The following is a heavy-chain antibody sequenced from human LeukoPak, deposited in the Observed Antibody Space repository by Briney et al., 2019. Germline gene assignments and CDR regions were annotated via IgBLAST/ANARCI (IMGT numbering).Heavy chain of an antibody. V-gene: IGHV4-34*01. CDR1: GESFSVYF. CDR3: ARGRWFDP. J-gene: IGHJ5*02. Sequence: SETLSLTCDVYGESFSVYFWGWIRQSPEKGLEWVGEIDQNGRTNYNPSLKSRVTVSLDTSKKQFSLKLTSVTAADTAVYYCARGRWFDPWSQGTLVTVSS. CDR2: IDQNGRT.